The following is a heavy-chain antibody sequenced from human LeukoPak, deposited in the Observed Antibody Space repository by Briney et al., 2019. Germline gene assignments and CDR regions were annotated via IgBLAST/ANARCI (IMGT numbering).Heavy chain of an antibody. D-gene: IGHD2-15*01. CDR2: ISGSGGNT. Sequence: GGSLRLSCAASGFTFSSYSMNWVRQAPGKGLEWVSAISGSGGNTYYADSVKGRFTISRDNSQNTLYLQMNSLRAEDTAVYYCAKQRSEVVVAATNYWGQGTLVAVSS. J-gene: IGHJ4*02. CDR1: GFTFSSYS. CDR3: AKQRSEVVVAATNY. V-gene: IGHV3-23*01.